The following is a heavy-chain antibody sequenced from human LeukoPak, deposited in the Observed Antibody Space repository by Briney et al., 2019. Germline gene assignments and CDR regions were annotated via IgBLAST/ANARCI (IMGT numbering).Heavy chain of an antibody. D-gene: IGHD5-12*01. CDR2: ISAYNGNT. J-gene: IGHJ4*02. V-gene: IGHV1-18*01. CDR1: GYTFSSYG. Sequence: ASVKVSCKASGYTFSSYGISWVRQAPGQGLEWVGWISAYNGNTDYAQKLQGRVTMTTDTSTSTAYMELRSLRSDDTAMYYCARVVSGYDFDYWGQGTLVTVSS. CDR3: ARVVSGYDFDY.